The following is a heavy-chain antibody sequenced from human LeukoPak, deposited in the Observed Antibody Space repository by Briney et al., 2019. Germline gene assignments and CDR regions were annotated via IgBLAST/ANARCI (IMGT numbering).Heavy chain of an antibody. CDR2: IYYSGST. J-gene: IGHJ6*02. V-gene: IGHV4-30-4*01. CDR1: GGSISSGDYY. Sequence: SETLSLTCTVSGGSISSGDYYWSWIRQPPGKGLEWIGYIYYSGSTYYNPSLKSRVTISVDTSKNQFSLKLSSVTAADTAVYYCARDSLYYDSSGYSAYYYYYGMDVWGQGTRSPSP. D-gene: IGHD3-22*01. CDR3: ARDSLYYDSSGYSAYYYYYGMDV.